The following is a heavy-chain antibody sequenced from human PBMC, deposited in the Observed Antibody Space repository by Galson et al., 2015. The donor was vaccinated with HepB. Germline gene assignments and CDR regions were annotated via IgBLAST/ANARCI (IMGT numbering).Heavy chain of an antibody. D-gene: IGHD6-6*01. V-gene: IGHV3-23*01. J-gene: IGHJ4*02. Sequence: SLRLSCAASGFTFSSYAMSWVRQAPGKGLEWVSAISGSGGSTYYADSVEGRFTISRDNSKNTLYLQMNSLRAEDTAVYYCAKEKEPISSYGDYWGQGTLVTVPP. CDR1: GFTFSSYA. CDR2: ISGSGGST. CDR3: AKEKEPISSYGDY.